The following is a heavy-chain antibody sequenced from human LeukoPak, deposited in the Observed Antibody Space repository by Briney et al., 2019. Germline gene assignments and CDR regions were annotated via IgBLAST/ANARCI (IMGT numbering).Heavy chain of an antibody. V-gene: IGHV3-30*02. D-gene: IGHD3-10*01. CDR2: IRYDGSNK. CDR1: PFTFSSYP. Sequence: GGSLRLSCAASPFTFSSYPMHWVRQAPGKGLEWVAYIRYDGSNKYYADSVKGRFTISRDNSKNTLYLQMNSLRAEDTAVYYCAGVVWFGESPGLDYWGQGTLVTVSS. J-gene: IGHJ4*02. CDR3: AGVVWFGESPGLDY.